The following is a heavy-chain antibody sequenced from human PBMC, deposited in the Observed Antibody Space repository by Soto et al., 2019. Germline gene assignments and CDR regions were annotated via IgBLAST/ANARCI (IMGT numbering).Heavy chain of an antibody. Sequence: SQTLSLTCAISGDSVSGNSAAWNWIRQSPSRGLEWLGRTYYRSKWYNDYAVSVKSRITINPDTSKNQFSLQLNSVTPEDTAVYYCARCIAAAGTTLPNYYYYGMDVWGQGTTVTVSS. CDR2: TYYRSKWYN. CDR1: GDSVSGNSAA. CDR3: ARCIAAAGTTLPNYYYYGMDV. D-gene: IGHD6-13*01. J-gene: IGHJ6*02. V-gene: IGHV6-1*01.